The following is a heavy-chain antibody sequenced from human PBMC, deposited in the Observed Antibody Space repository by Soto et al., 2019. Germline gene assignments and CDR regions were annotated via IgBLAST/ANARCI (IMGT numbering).Heavy chain of an antibody. CDR3: ARQAAMIVGGGAFDI. J-gene: IGHJ3*02. Sequence: SETLSLTCTVSGGSISSSNYYWGWIRQPPGKGLEWIGSIYYGGSTYYNPSLKSRVTISVDTSKNQFSLRLSSVTAADTAVYYCARQAAMIVGGGAFDIWGQGTMVTVSS. CDR1: GGSISSSNYY. V-gene: IGHV4-39*01. CDR2: IYYGGST. D-gene: IGHD3-22*01.